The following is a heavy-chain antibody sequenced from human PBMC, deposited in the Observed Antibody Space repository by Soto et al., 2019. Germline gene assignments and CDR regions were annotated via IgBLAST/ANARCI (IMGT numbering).Heavy chain of an antibody. CDR1: GYTFITYD. V-gene: IGHV1-8*01. Sequence: GASVKVSCKASGYTFITYDIHWVRHATGQCLEWMGCMNPYNGNAGYAQKFQGRVTMTRNTSITTAYMELSSLRSEDTAVYFCARRKERSGPHYFDSCDQGTMVTVSS. D-gene: IGHD6-25*01. CDR3: ARRKERSGPHYFDS. J-gene: IGHJ4*02. CDR2: MNPYNGNA.